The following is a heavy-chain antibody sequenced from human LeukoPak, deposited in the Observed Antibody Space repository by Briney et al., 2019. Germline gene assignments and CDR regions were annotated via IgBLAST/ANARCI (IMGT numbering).Heavy chain of an antibody. Sequence: SETLSLTCAVSGGSISSYYCSWIRQPPGKGLEWIGYISYSGSTNYNPSLKSRVAISIDTSKNHFSLKLSSVTAADTAVYYCANSRIQVPARFDYWGQGTLVTVSS. J-gene: IGHJ4*02. CDR3: ANSRIQVPARFDY. D-gene: IGHD5-18*01. V-gene: IGHV4-59*01. CDR1: GGSISSYY. CDR2: ISYSGST.